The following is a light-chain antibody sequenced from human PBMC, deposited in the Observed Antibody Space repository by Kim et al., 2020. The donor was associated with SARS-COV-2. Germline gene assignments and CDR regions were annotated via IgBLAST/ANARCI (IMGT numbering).Light chain of an antibody. Sequence: GTTITISCTRSSGSMASNYVQWYQQRPGSAPTTVTYEDNQRPSGVPDRFSGSIGSSSNSASLAVTGLKTEDEDGYYCQSYDSSKQVFGGGTQLTVL. CDR3: QSYDSSKQV. CDR1: SGSMASNY. J-gene: IGLJ3*02. CDR2: EDN. V-gene: IGLV6-57*03.